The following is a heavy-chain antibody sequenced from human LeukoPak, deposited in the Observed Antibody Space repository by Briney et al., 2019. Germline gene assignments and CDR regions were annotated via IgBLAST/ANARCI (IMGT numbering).Heavy chain of an antibody. CDR2: ISSNGGST. CDR1: GFTFSSYA. V-gene: IGHV3-64*01. J-gene: IGHJ6*02. CDR3: ARGLVGARDTSYYYYGMDV. Sequence: PGRSLRLSCAASGFTFSSYAMHWVRQAPGKGLEYVSAISSNGGSTYYANSVKGRFTISRDNSKNTLYLQMGSLRAEDMAVYYCARGLVGARDTSYYYYGMDVWGQGTTVTVSS. D-gene: IGHD1-26*01.